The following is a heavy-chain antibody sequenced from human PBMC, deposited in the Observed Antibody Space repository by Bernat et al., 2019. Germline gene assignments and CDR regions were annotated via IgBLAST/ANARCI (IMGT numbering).Heavy chain of an antibody. V-gene: IGHV5-51*01. D-gene: IGHD4-23*01. Sequence: EVQLVQSGAEVKKPGESLKISCKGSGYSFTSYWIGWVRQMPGKGLEWMGIIYPGDSDTRYSPSFQGQVTTSADKSSSTAYLQWSSLKTSDTAMYYGAMLTEYYGGNAAEMYFDYWGQGTLVTVSS. CDR3: AMLTEYYGGNAAEMYFDY. CDR2: IYPGDSDT. CDR1: GYSFTSYW. J-gene: IGHJ4*02.